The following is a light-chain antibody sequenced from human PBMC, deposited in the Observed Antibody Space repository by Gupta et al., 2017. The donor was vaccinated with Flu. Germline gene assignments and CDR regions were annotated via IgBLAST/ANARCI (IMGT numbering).Light chain of an antibody. CDR1: QSVSSY. CDR2: DAS. Sequence: EIVLTQSPATLSLSPGDRATLSCRASQSVSSYLAWYQQRPGQAPRLLIYDASNRATGVPARISGSGSGTDFTLTISSLEPEDFAVYYCQQRASWITFGQGTRLEIK. J-gene: IGKJ5*01. V-gene: IGKV3-11*01. CDR3: QQRASWIT.